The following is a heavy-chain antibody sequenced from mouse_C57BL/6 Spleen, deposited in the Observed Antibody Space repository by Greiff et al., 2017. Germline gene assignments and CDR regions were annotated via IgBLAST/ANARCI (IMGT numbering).Heavy chain of an antibody. CDR3: ASTVVADY. J-gene: IGHJ2*01. CDR1: GYSFTGYY. V-gene: IGHV1-42*01. CDR2: INPSTGGT. D-gene: IGHD1-1*01. Sequence: VQLQQSGPELVKPGASVKISCKASGYSFTGYYMNWVKQSPEKSLEWIGEINPSTGGTTDNQKFKAKATLTVDKSSSTAYMQLKSLTSEDSAVYYCASTVVADYWGQGTTLTVSS.